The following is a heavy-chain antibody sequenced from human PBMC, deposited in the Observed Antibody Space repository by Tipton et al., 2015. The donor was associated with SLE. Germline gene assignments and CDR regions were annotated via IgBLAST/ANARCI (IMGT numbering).Heavy chain of an antibody. J-gene: IGHJ3*02. V-gene: IGHV3-7*01. Sequence: VQLVQSGGGLVQPGGSLRLSCAVSGFTFSNNWMAWVRQAPGKGLEWVAHIREDGSEKFYVDSVRGRFALSRDNAKNSLSLHMNNLRAEDTAVYYCASPGSYDIIGLGGFDIWGQGTMVTVSS. CDR2: IREDGSEK. CDR1: GFTFSNNW. D-gene: IGHD3-22*01. CDR3: ASPGSYDIIGLGGFDI.